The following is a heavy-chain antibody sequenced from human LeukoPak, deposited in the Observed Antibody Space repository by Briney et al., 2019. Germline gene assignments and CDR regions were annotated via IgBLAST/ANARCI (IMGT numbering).Heavy chain of an antibody. V-gene: IGHV3-30-3*01. J-gene: IGHJ6*02. CDR2: ISYDGSNK. CDR1: GFTFSSYA. Sequence: PGRSLRLSCAASGFTFSSYAMHWVRQAPGKGLEWVAVISYDGSNKYYADSVKGRFTISRDNSKNTLYLQMNSLRAEDTAVYYCARSLRYFDWLPVRGYGMDVWGQGTTVTVSS. D-gene: IGHD3-9*01. CDR3: ARSLRYFDWLPVRGYGMDV.